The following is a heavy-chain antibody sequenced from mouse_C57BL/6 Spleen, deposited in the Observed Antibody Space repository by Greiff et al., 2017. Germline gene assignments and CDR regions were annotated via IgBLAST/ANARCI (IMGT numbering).Heavy chain of an antibody. V-gene: IGHV3-6*01. CDR2: ISYDGSN. Sequence: EVHLVESGPGLVKPSQSLSLTCSVTGYSITSGYYWNWIRQFPGNKLEWMGYISYDGSNNYNPSLKNRISITRDTSKNQFFLKLNSVTTEDTATYYCARGDDYDEAMDYWGQGTSVTVSS. CDR1: GYSITSGYY. CDR3: ARGDDYDEAMDY. D-gene: IGHD2-4*01. J-gene: IGHJ4*01.